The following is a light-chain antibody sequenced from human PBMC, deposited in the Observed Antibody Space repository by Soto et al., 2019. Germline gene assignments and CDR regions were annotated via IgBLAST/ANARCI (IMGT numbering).Light chain of an antibody. CDR3: SSYRSSSTLEV. J-gene: IGLJ2*01. CDR2: DVS. V-gene: IGLV2-14*01. Sequence: QSALAQPASVSGSPGQSITISCTGTSSDVGGYNYVSWYQQHPGKAPKLMIYDVSNRPSGVSNRFSGSKSGNTASLTISGLQAEDEADYHCSSYRSSSTLEVFGGGTKLTVL. CDR1: SSDVGGYNY.